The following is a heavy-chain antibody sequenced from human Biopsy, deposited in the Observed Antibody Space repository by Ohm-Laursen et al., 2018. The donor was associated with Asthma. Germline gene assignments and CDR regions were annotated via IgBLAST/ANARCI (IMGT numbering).Heavy chain of an antibody. CDR3: AKRRGYSDLTDFDH. D-gene: IGHD3-3*01. J-gene: IGHJ4*02. Sequence: SLRLSCTASGFVFRSHAMHWVRQAPGKGLEWVAVVSYDGGVAHYADSMKGRFTISRDNAKSTLYLQMNRLRTDDAAVYYCAKRRGYSDLTDFDHWGQGTLVTVPS. CDR2: VSYDGGVA. CDR1: GFVFRSHA. V-gene: IGHV3-30*18.